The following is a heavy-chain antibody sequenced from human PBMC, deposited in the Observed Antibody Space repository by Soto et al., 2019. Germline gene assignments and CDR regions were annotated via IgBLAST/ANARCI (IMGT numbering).Heavy chain of an antibody. CDR2: IIPIFGTA. J-gene: IGHJ6*02. CDR1: GGTFSSYA. CDR3: ARTGEWLPNYFYYGMDV. V-gene: IGHV1-69*13. D-gene: IGHD3-3*01. Sequence: ASVKVSRKASGGTFSSYALSWVRQDAGQRFEWMGGIIPIFGTANYAQKFQGRVTITADESTSTAYMELSSLRSEDTAVYYCARTGEWLPNYFYYGMDVWGQGTTVTVSS.